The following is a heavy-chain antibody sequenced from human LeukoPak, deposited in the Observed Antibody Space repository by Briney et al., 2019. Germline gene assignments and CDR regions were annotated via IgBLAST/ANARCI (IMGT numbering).Heavy chain of an antibody. V-gene: IGHV4-39*07. D-gene: IGHD4-17*01. J-gene: IGHJ4*02. Sequence: SETLSLTCTVSGGSIRSSSYYWGWIRQPPGKGLEWIGSIYYSGSSYYNPSLKSRVTISVDTSKNQFSLKLTSVTAADTALYYCARDRAVTTYYYFDYWGQGTLVTVSS. CDR2: IYYSGSS. CDR1: GGSIRSSSYY. CDR3: ARDRAVTTYYYFDY.